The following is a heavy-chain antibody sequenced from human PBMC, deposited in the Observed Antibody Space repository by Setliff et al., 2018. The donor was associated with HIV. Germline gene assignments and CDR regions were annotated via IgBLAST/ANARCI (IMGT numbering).Heavy chain of an antibody. J-gene: IGHJ6*04. D-gene: IGHD3-10*01. CDR3: ASGKGVRGVIITGGLDV. CDR2: FHPYSGNT. Sequence: RASVKVSCKASGYTFTSYGISWVRQAPGQGLEWMGRFHPYSGNTNYAQKLQGRVIMTRDTSISTAYMELSSLTSADTAVYYCASGKGVRGVIITGGLDVWGKGTTVTVSS. V-gene: IGHV1-18*01. CDR1: GYTFTSYG.